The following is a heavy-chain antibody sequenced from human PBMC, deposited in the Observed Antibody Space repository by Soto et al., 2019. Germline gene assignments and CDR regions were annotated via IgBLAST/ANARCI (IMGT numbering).Heavy chain of an antibody. J-gene: IGHJ3*01. Sequence: SETLSLNCAVSRYSVNSGYSWAWVRQTPGKGLEWIGSIYSSGSTYYNLSVKRRVTISIHTSKNLFSLKLRSVTAADTAVYYCAGKTLVGAAGPLDVWAQGIIVTV. D-gene: IGHD1-26*01. CDR2: IYSSGST. CDR1: RYSVNSGYS. V-gene: IGHV4-38-2*01. CDR3: AGKTLVGAAGPLDV.